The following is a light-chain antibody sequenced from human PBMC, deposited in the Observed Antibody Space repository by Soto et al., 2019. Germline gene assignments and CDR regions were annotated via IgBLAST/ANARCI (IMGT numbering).Light chain of an antibody. Sequence: QSVLTQPASLSGSPGQSITISCTGTSSDVGGYNSVSWYQQHPGKAPKVIIFDVSSRPSGVSSRFSGSKSGNTASLTISGLQAEDEADYYCCSYGCGSTLYVFGAGTKVTVL. J-gene: IGLJ1*01. CDR2: DVS. V-gene: IGLV2-14*03. CDR1: SSDVGGYNS. CDR3: CSYGCGSTLYV.